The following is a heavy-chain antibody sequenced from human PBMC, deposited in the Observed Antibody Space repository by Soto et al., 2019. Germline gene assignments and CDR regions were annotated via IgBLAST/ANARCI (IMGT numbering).Heavy chain of an antibody. CDR2: IIPIFGTA. CDR1: GGTFSSYA. J-gene: IGHJ4*02. Sequence: SVKVSCKASGGTFSSYAISWVRQAPGQGLEWMGGIIPIFGTANYAQKFQGRVTITADESTSTAYMELSSLRSEDTAVYYCAKSREYYYGSGSYYNPLVFIDYWGQGTLVTVSS. CDR3: AKSREYYYGSGSYYNPLVFIDY. D-gene: IGHD3-10*01. V-gene: IGHV1-69*13.